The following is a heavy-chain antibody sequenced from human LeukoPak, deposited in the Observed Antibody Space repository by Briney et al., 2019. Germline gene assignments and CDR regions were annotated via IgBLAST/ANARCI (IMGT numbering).Heavy chain of an antibody. CDR3: ASRYHPPAAMAASSSWFDP. Sequence: SETLSLTCAVYGGSFSGYHWSWIRQPPGKGLEWIGEINHSGSTHYNPSLKSRVTISVDMSKNQFSLKLTSVTAADTAVYYCASRYHPPAAMAASSSWFDPWGQGTLVTVSS. CDR2: INHSGST. D-gene: IGHD2-2*01. CDR1: GGSFSGYH. J-gene: IGHJ5*02. V-gene: IGHV4-34*01.